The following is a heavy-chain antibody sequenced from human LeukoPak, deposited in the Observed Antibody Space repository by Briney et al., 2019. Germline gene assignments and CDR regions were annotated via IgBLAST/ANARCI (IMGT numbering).Heavy chain of an antibody. V-gene: IGHV5-51*01. CDR3: ARYGENNFDY. D-gene: IGHD4-17*01. CDR2: IYPGHSDT. J-gene: IGHJ4*02. Sequence: ELIGFIYPGHSDTKYRPSFQGQVTISADKSISTAHLQWSSLRASDTAMYYCARYGENNFDYWGQGTLVTVSP.